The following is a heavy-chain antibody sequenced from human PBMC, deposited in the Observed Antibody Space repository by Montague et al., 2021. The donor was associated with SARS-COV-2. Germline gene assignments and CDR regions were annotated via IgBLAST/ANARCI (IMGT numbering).Heavy chain of an antibody. CDR3: ARDLVVTDGISDY. V-gene: IGHV3-23*01. CDR2: ISKSGEST. D-gene: IGHD2-8*02. Sequence: SLRLSCAASGFTFSTYAMSWVRQAPGKGLEWVSSISKSGESTFYADSVKGRFTISRDNSKNTLYLQVNSLRAEDTAVYYCARDLVVTDGISDYWGQGTLVTVSS. J-gene: IGHJ4*02. CDR1: GFTFSTYA.